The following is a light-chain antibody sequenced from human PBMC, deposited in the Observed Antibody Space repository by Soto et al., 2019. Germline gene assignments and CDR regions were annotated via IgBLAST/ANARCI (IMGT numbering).Light chain of an antibody. CDR3: SSYTYSRDVV. Sequence: QSVLTQPASVSGSPGQSITISCTGTSNDVGGYNYVSWYQQHPGKAPKLMIYDVSNRPSGVSNRFSGSKSGNTASLTISGLQAEDEADYYCSSYTYSRDVVFGGGTKLTVL. CDR1: SNDVGGYNY. CDR2: DVS. V-gene: IGLV2-14*01. J-gene: IGLJ2*01.